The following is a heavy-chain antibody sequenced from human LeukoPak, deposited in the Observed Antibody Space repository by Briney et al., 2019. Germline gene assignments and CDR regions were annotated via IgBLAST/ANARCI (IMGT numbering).Heavy chain of an antibody. CDR3: ATGQGTRGDYVDY. J-gene: IGHJ4*02. V-gene: IGHV1-24*01. Sequence: EASVKVSCKVSGYILTELSMHWVRQAPGKGLEWMGGFDPEDGETIYAQKFQGRVTMTEDTSTDTAYMELSSLRSEDTAVYYCATGQGTRGDYVDYWGQGTLVTVSS. D-gene: IGHD1-14*01. CDR1: GYILTELS. CDR2: FDPEDGET.